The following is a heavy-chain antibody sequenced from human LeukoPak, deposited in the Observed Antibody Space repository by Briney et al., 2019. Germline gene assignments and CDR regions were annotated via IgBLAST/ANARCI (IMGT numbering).Heavy chain of an antibody. Sequence: ASVKVSCKASGYTFTSYGISWVRQAPGQGLEWMGWISAYNGNTNYAQKLQGRVTMTKDTSTSTAYMELRSLRSDDTAVYYCARDRGVYGQWLDLDYWGQGTLVTVSS. CDR2: ISAYNGNT. V-gene: IGHV1-18*04. J-gene: IGHJ4*02. D-gene: IGHD6-19*01. CDR3: ARDRGVYGQWLDLDY. CDR1: GYTFTSYG.